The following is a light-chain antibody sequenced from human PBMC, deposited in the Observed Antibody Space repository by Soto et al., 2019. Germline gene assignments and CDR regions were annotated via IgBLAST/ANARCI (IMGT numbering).Light chain of an antibody. CDR3: LQDYNYPYT. Sequence: AIQMTQSPSSLSASVGDRVTITCRASQGIRSDLGWYQHKPGKAPKLLIYAASSLQSGVPSRFSGSGSGTDFTLTISSLQPEDFVTYYCLQDYNYPYTFGQGTKLEIK. CDR1: QGIRSD. CDR2: AAS. V-gene: IGKV1-6*01. J-gene: IGKJ2*01.